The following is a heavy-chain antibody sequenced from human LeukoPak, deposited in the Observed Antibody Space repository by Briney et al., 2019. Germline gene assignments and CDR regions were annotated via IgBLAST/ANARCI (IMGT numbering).Heavy chain of an antibody. Sequence: GGSLRLSCAASGFTFTTYTMNWVRQAPGKGLEWVSSITSSSSYIYYADSVKGRVTISRDSAENSLYLQMNSLRAEDTAVYYCARGHSSSSFDYWGQGTLVTVSS. D-gene: IGHD6-13*01. CDR3: ARGHSSSSFDY. V-gene: IGHV3-21*06. CDR2: ITSSSSYI. CDR1: GFTFTTYT. J-gene: IGHJ4*02.